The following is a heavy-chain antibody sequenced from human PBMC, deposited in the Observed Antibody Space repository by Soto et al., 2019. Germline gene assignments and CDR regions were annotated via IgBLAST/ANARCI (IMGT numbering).Heavy chain of an antibody. J-gene: IGHJ4*02. CDR2: ISSSSSYI. CDR3: ARAEDYEEEDLDY. CDR1: GFTFSSYS. V-gene: IGHV3-21*01. Sequence: GGSLRLSCAASGFTFSSYSMNWVRQAPGKGLEWVSSISSSSSYIYYADSVKGRFTISRDNAKNSLYLQMNSLGAEDTAVYYCARAEDYEEEDLDYWGQGTLVTVSS. D-gene: IGHD4-17*01.